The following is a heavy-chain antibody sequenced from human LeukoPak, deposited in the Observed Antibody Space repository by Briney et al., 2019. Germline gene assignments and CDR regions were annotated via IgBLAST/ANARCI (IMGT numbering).Heavy chain of an antibody. D-gene: IGHD6-6*01. V-gene: IGHV3-21*01. CDR1: GFTFSSYS. J-gene: IGHJ4*02. CDR2: ISSSSSYI. Sequence: GGSLRLSCAASGFTFSSYSMNWVRQAPGKGLEWVSSISSSSSYIYYADSVKGRFTISRDNAKNSLYLQMNSLRAEDTAVYYCARLRQLVAAYDYWSQGTLVTVSS. CDR3: ARLRQLVAAYDY.